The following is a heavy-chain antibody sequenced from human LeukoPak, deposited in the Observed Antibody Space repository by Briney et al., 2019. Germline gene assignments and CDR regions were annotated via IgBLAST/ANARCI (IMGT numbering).Heavy chain of an antibody. CDR3: ARAIIYDSSEFDP. J-gene: IGHJ5*02. D-gene: IGHD3-22*01. Sequence: ASVKVPCKASGYTFTGYYMHWVRQAPGQGLEWMGWINPNSGGTNYAQKFQGRVTMTRDTSISTAYMELSRLRSDDTAVYYCARAIIYDSSEFDPWGQGTLVTVSS. V-gene: IGHV1-2*02. CDR2: INPNSGGT. CDR1: GYTFTGYY.